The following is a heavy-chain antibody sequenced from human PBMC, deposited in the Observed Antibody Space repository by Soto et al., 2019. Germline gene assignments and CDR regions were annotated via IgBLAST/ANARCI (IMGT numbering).Heavy chain of an antibody. CDR3: TPASNADDY. J-gene: IGHJ4*02. Sequence: GGSLRLSCAASGFTFTNARMSWVRQAPGKGLEWVGRIKSKADGGTTDYAAPVKGRFTISRDDSKNTLYLQMNSLKTEDTAVYYCTPASNADDYWGQGTLVTVSS. V-gene: IGHV3-15*07. CDR1: GFTFTNAR. D-gene: IGHD1-1*01. CDR2: IKSKADGGTT.